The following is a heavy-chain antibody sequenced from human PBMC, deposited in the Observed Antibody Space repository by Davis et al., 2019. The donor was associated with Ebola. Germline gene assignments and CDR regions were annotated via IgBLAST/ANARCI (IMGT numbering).Heavy chain of an antibody. CDR2: IVLGSGNT. D-gene: IGHD1-14*01. CDR3: AASAGTVGKFDY. CDR1: GFTFTGSA. V-gene: IGHV1-58*02. Sequence: SAKVSCKASGFTFTGSAMQWVRQARGQGLEWMGWIVLGSGNTNYAQKFQGRVTITRDMSTSTSYLDLSNLRPEDTAVYYCAASAGTVGKFDYWGQGTLVTVSS. J-gene: IGHJ4*01.